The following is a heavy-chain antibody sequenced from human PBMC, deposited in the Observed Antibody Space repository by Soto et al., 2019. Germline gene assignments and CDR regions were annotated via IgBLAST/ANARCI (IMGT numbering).Heavy chain of an antibody. CDR3: AKEGIAVAFDDAFDI. CDR1: GFTFDDYA. V-gene: IGHV3-9*01. J-gene: IGHJ3*02. CDR2: ISWNSGSI. D-gene: IGHD6-19*01. Sequence: EVQLVESEGGLVQPGRSLRLSCAASGFTFDDYAMHWVRQAPGKGLEWVSGISWNSGSIGYVDSVKGRFTISRDNAKNSLYLQMNSLRAEDTALYYCAKEGIAVAFDDAFDIWGQGTMVTVSS.